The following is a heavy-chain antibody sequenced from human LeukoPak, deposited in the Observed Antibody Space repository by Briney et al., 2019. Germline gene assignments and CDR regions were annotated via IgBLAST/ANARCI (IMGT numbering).Heavy chain of an antibody. CDR1: GYTFTSYD. J-gene: IGHJ5*02. CDR3: ARGNYCSGGSCHRDSGKFDP. CDR2: MNPNRGNT. Sequence: ASVKVSRKASGYTFTSYDINWVRQATGQGLELMGLMNPNRGNTGYAQKFQGRVSMTRNTSISTAYMELSSLRSEDTAVYYCARGNYCSGGSCHRDSGKFDPWGQGTLVTVSS. D-gene: IGHD2-15*01. V-gene: IGHV1-8*01.